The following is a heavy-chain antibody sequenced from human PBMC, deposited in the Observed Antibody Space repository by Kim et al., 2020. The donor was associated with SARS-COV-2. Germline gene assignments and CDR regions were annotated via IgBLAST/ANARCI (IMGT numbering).Heavy chain of an antibody. Sequence: KCQGRVTMTRNTSISKAYMELSSLRSEDTAVYYCARAVWFRELLPRYYFDYWGQGTLVTVSS. V-gene: IGHV1-8*01. CDR3: ARAVWFRELLPRYYFDY. J-gene: IGHJ4*02. D-gene: IGHD3-10*01.